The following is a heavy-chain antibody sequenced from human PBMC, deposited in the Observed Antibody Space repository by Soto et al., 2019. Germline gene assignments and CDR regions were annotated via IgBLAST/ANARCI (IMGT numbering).Heavy chain of an antibody. CDR1: GGSISSGGYY. CDR2: IYYSGST. J-gene: IGHJ6*02. CDR3: ARGSNPYYDFWSGYAHYYGMDV. Sequence: TSETLSLTCTVSGGSISSGGYYWSWIRQHPGKGLEWIGYIYYSGSTYYNPSLKSRVTISVDTSKNQFSLKLSSVTAADTAVYYCARGSNPYYDFWSGYAHYYGMDVWGQGTTVTVSS. V-gene: IGHV4-31*03. D-gene: IGHD3-3*01.